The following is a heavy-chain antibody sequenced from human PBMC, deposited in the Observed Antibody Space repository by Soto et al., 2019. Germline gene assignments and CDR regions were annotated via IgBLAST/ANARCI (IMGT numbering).Heavy chain of an antibody. CDR3: ATDRAPRSGSYPSDP. J-gene: IGHJ5*02. CDR2: ISYDGSNK. CDR1: GFTFSSYG. V-gene: IGHV3-30*03. Sequence: QVQLVESGGGVVQPGRSLRLSCAASGFTFSSYGMHWVRQAPGKGPEWVAVISYDGSNKYYADSVKGRFTISRDNSKNTLDLQMSSLRAEDTAVYYCATDRAPRSGSYPSDPWGQGTLVTVSS. D-gene: IGHD1-26*01.